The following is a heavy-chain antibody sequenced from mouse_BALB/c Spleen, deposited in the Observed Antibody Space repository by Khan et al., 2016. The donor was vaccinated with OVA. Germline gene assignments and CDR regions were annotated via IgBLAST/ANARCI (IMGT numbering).Heavy chain of an antibody. CDR3: ARRGLRWDFDY. CDR1: GYTFINYW. Sequence: QVQLKQSGAELAKPGASVKMSCKASGYTFINYWILWIKQRPGQGLEWIGYINPSTGYTEYNQNFKDKATLTADISSSTAYMQLSSLTSEDYAVYYCARRGLRWDFDYWDQGTTLTCSS. V-gene: IGHV1-7*01. D-gene: IGHD1-1*01. J-gene: IGHJ2*01. CDR2: INPSTGYT.